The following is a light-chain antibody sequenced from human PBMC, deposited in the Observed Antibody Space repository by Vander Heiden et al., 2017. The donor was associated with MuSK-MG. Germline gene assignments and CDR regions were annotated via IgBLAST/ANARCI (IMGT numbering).Light chain of an antibody. CDR1: QSVLYSSNNYNY. CDR2: WAS. CDR3: QQYYTSPRT. J-gene: IGKJ4*01. Sequence: IVMTQSPDSLAVSLGERATINCKSSQSVLYSSNNYNYFAWYQQKPGQPPKLLIYWASTRESGVPDRFSGSGSGTDFTLTISNLQAEDVAVYYCQQYYTSPRTFGGGTKVEIK. V-gene: IGKV4-1*01.